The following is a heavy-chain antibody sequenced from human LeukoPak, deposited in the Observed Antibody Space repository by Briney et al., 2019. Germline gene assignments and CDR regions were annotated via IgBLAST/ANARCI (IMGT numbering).Heavy chain of an antibody. CDR3: AKAYCTGGSCYGRYYYGMDV. Sequence: PAGSLRLSCAASGFTFSTYAIHCVREAPGKGPQRLAVISYDGSTKYYADSVKGRFTISRDDSKTTMYLQMDSLRPEDTAVFYCAKAYCTGGSCYGRYYYGMDVGGQGTTVTVYS. CDR2: ISYDGSTK. V-gene: IGHV3-30*18. J-gene: IGHJ6*02. CDR1: GFTFSTYA. D-gene: IGHD2-15*01.